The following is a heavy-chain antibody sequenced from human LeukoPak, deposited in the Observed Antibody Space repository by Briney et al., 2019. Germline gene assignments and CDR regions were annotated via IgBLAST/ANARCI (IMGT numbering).Heavy chain of an antibody. Sequence: GGSLRLSCAASGFTFSSFWMRWVRQAPGKGLEWVANIKQDGNEKYYVDSVKGRFTISRDNAKNSLYLQMNSLRSEDTAVYYCARAPRRCSGGSCYSSTFDYWGQGTLVTVSS. CDR3: ARAPRRCSGGSCYSSTFDY. J-gene: IGHJ4*02. CDR1: GFTFSSFW. CDR2: IKQDGNEK. V-gene: IGHV3-7*01. D-gene: IGHD2-15*01.